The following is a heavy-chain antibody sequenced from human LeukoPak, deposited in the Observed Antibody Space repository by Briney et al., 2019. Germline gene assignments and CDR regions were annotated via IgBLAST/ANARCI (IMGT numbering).Heavy chain of an antibody. CDR1: GFTFSNYA. V-gene: IGHV3-23*01. CDR3: ARVWELSFDY. CDR2: ISGSGGST. Sequence: GGSLRLSCAASGFTFSNYAMSWARQAPGKGLEWVSAISGSGGSTYYADSVKGRFTISRDNSKNTLYLQMNSLRAEDTAVYYCARVWELSFDYWGQGTLVTVSS. J-gene: IGHJ4*02. D-gene: IGHD1-26*01.